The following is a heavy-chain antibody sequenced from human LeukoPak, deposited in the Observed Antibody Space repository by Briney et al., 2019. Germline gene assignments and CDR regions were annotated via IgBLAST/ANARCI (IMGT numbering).Heavy chain of an antibody. V-gene: IGHV1-2*02. J-gene: IGHJ5*02. CDR3: AREREGCSSTSCFNWFDP. D-gene: IGHD2-2*01. Sequence: GASVKVSCKASGYTFTVYYMHWVRQAPGQGLEWMGWINPNSGGTNYAQKFQGRVTMTRDTSISTAYMELSRLRSDDTAVYYCAREREGCSSTSCFNWFDPWGQGTLVTVSS. CDR2: INPNSGGT. CDR1: GYTFTVYY.